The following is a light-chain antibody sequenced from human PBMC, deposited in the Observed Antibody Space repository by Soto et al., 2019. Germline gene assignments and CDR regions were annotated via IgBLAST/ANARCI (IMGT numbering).Light chain of an antibody. CDR3: QQYNDWPLT. V-gene: IGKV3-11*01. Sequence: EIVLTQSPATLSLSPGERATLSCRASQSVSSNLAWYQHKPGQPPRLLIYDASTRATGIPVRFSGSGSGTDFTLTISSLEPEDFAIYYCQQYNDWPLTFGQGTKVDI. J-gene: IGKJ1*01. CDR2: DAS. CDR1: QSVSSN.